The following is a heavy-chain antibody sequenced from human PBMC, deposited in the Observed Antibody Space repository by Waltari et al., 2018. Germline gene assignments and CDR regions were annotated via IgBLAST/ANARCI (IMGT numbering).Heavy chain of an antibody. CDR3: SSRRTTGTQGWPEFDY. D-gene: IGHD1-1*01. V-gene: IGHV3-49*04. CDR2: IRSKIYSGTA. J-gene: IGHJ4*02. CDR1: GFTFGDYA. Sequence: EVQLVESGGGLVQPGRSVRLSCRTSGFTFGDYAVNWVRQAPGKGLEWVGFIRSKIYSGTAEYAASVRNRFSISRDDSKSIAYLEMNNLKTEDTAVYYCSSRRTTGTQGWPEFDYWGRGTLVTVSS.